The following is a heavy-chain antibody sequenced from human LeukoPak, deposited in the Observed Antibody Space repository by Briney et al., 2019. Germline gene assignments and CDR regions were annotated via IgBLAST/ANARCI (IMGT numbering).Heavy chain of an antibody. J-gene: IGHJ4*02. CDR2: IKQDGSEK. V-gene: IGHV3-7*01. CDR3: ATSADSPGNS. Sequence: PGGSLRLLCAPSGFTFRNYWMNWVRQAPGKGLEWVANIKQDGSEKHYVDSVKGRFTISRDNAKNSLYLQMTNLRAEDTAVYYCATSADSPGNSWGQGTLITVSS. D-gene: IGHD4-23*01. CDR1: GFTFRNYW.